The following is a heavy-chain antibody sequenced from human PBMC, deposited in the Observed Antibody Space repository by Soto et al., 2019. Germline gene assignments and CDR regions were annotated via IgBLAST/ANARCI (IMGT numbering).Heavy chain of an antibody. CDR3: AKVSIQWLTPPEY. D-gene: IGHD6-19*01. Sequence: PGGSLRLSCAASGFTFSSYAMSWVRQAPGKGLEGVSATSGSGGITYYADSVKGRFTISRDNSKNTLYLQMNSLRAEDTDVYYCAKVSIQWLTPPEYWGQGTLVTVSS. CDR1: GFTFSSYA. CDR2: TSGSGGIT. V-gene: IGHV3-23*01. J-gene: IGHJ4*02.